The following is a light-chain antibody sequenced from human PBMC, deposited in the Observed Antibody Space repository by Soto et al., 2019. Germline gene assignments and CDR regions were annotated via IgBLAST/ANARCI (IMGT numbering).Light chain of an antibody. J-gene: IGKJ5*01. V-gene: IGKV1-8*01. CDR1: QGISSY. CDR2: AAS. Sequence: AVRMTQSPSALSASTGDRVTITCRASQGISSYLAWYQQKPGKAPKLLIYAASTLQSGVPSRFSGSGSGTEFTLTISSLQSEDFAVYYCQQYNSWPPITFGQGTRPAT. CDR3: QQYNSWPPIT.